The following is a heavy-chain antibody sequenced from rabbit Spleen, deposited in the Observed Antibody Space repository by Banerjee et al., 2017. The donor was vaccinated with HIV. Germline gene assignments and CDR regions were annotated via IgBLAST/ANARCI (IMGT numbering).Heavy chain of an antibody. CDR2: IYTGTGDT. CDR3: ARDTGSSFSSYGMDL. V-gene: IGHV1S45*01. Sequence: QEQLEESGGDLVKPGASLTLTCTASGFSFSSSYWICWVRQAPGKGLELIACIYTGTGDTDYATWAKGRFTISKTSSTTVTLQVTRLTAADTATYFCARDTGSSFSSYGMDLWGPGTLVTV. J-gene: IGHJ6*01. D-gene: IGHD8-1*01. CDR1: GFSFSSSYW.